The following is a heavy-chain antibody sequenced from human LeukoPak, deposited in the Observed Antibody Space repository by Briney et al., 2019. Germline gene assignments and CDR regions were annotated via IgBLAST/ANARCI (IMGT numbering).Heavy chain of an antibody. V-gene: IGHV3-7*01. CDR1: GFTFSSYW. D-gene: IGHD2-2*02. CDR2: INHNGNVN. Sequence: GGSLRLSCAASGFTFSSYWMNWARQAPGKGLEWVASINHNGNVNYYVDSVKGRFTISRDNAKNSLYLQMSNLRAEDTAVYYCATDGGYCSSTSCYRGDYFDYWGQGTLVTVSS. J-gene: IGHJ4*02. CDR3: ATDGGYCSSTSCYRGDYFDY.